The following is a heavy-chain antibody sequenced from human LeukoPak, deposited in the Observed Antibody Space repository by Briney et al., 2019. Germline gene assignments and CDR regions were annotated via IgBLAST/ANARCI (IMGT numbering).Heavy chain of an antibody. CDR2: ISSSSSTI. D-gene: IGHD6-19*01. Sequence: GGSLRLSCAASGFTFSSYSMNWVRQAPGKGLEWVSYISSSSSTIYYADSVKGRFTISRDNAKNSLYLQMNSLRAEDTAVYYCARDEGRKAVAGFDYWGQGTLVTVSS. J-gene: IGHJ4*02. V-gene: IGHV3-48*01. CDR1: GFTFSSYS. CDR3: ARDEGRKAVAGFDY.